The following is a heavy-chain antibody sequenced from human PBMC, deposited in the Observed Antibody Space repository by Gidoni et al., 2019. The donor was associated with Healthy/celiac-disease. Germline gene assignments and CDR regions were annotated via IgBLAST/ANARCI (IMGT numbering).Heavy chain of an antibody. J-gene: IGHJ4*02. D-gene: IGHD3-10*01. CDR2: IRSKAYGGTT. CDR3: TREKLWFREDPFDY. CDR1: GFTLGDYA. V-gene: IGHV3-49*04. Sequence: EVQLVESGGGLVQPGRSLRLSCTASGFTLGDYAMSWVRQAPGKGLEWVGFIRSKAYGGTTEYAASVKGRFTISRDDSKSIAYLQMNSLKTEDTAVYYCTREKLWFREDPFDYWGQGTLVTVSS.